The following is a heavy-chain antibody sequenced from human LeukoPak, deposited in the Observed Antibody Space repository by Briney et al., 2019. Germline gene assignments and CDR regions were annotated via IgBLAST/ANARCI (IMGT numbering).Heavy chain of an antibody. D-gene: IGHD6-13*01. Sequence: GGSLRLSCAASGFIFSDYYMSWIRQAPGKGLEWVSDISSSGSAIFYADSVKGRLTISRDNAKNSLYLQMNSLRAEDTAVYYCARRPYSSSWFYFDYWGQGTLVTVSS. CDR2: ISSSGSAI. CDR3: ARRPYSSSWFYFDY. J-gene: IGHJ4*02. CDR1: GFIFSDYY. V-gene: IGHV3-11*04.